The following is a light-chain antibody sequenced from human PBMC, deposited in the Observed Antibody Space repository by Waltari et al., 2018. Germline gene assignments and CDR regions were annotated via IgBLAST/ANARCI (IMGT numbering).Light chain of an antibody. Sequence: DIQMTQSPSSLSASVGDRLTITCRASQSISSYLNWYQHKPGKAPKLLIYAASSLQSGVPSRLSGSGSGTDFTLTISSLQPRDLATYYGRQSYSTPWTFGEGTKVEIK. CDR3: RQSYSTPWT. CDR1: QSISSY. V-gene: IGKV1-39*01. CDR2: AAS. J-gene: IGKJ1*01.